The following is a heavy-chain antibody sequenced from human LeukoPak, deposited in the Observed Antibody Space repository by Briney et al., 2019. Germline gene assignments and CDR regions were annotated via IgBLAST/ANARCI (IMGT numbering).Heavy chain of an antibody. CDR2: IIPIFGTA. J-gene: IGHJ6*02. CDR3: ARGAVGYGDSYNYYNMDV. D-gene: IGHD4-17*01. CDR1: GYTFTTFA. V-gene: IGHV1-69*13. Sequence: SVKVSCRASGYTFTTFAMNWVRQAPGQGLEWMGGIIPIFGTADYAQKFQGRATITADESTSTAYMEVSSLRSEDTAAYYCARGAVGYGDSYNYYNMDVWGQGTTVTVSS.